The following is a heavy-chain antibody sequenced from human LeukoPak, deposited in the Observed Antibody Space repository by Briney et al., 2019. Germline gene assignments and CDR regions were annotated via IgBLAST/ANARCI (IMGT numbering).Heavy chain of an antibody. J-gene: IGHJ4*02. CDR1: GFTFDDYA. Sequence: PAGSLRLSCAASGFTFDDYAMRWDRHAPGEGREWVGGIRCNSDSIGYADSVKGQFTISRDNAKNSLYPQMDRLRAEETALDYCAKDWGIAAAGHFDYWGQGTLVTVSS. CDR2: IRCNSDSI. V-gene: IGHV3-9*01. CDR3: AKDWGIAAAGHFDY. D-gene: IGHD6-13*01.